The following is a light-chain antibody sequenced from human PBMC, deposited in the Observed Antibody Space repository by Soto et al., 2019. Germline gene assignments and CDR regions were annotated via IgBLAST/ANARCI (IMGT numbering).Light chain of an antibody. Sequence: DIQMTQSPSILSASIGDRVTITCRASQSIRSWLAWYQQKPGRAPKLLIYDASSLESGVPSRFSGSGSGTEFTLTISSLQPDDFAIYYCQQYNSYWTFGQGTKVEIK. CDR1: QSIRSW. CDR3: QQYNSYWT. J-gene: IGKJ1*01. CDR2: DAS. V-gene: IGKV1-5*01.